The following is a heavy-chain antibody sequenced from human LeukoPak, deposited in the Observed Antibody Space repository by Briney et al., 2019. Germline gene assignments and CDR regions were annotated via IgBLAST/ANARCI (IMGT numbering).Heavy chain of an antibody. D-gene: IGHD2-2*01. CDR1: GFTFSSYG. CDR3: AKDREDAEYYFDY. V-gene: IGHV3-23*01. J-gene: IGHJ4*02. Sequence: PGGSLRLSCAASGFTFSSYGMTWVRQAPGKGLEWVSAISGSGGSTYYADSVKGRFTISRDNSKNTLYLQMNSLRAEDTAVYYCAKDREDAEYYFDYWGQGTLVTVSS. CDR2: ISGSGGST.